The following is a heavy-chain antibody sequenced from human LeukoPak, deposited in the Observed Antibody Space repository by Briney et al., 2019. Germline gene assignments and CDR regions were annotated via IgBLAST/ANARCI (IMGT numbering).Heavy chain of an antibody. CDR1: GGSISSSNW. Sequence: SETLSLTCAVSGGSISSSNWWSWVRQHPGKGLEWIGYIYYSGSTYYNPSLKSRVTISVDTSKNQFSLKLSSVTAADTAVYYCAGPGGWWHLSYYYYYGMDVWGQGTTVTVSS. V-gene: IGHV4-4*02. CDR2: IYYSGST. CDR3: AGPGGWWHLSYYYYYGMDV. D-gene: IGHD6-19*01. J-gene: IGHJ6*02.